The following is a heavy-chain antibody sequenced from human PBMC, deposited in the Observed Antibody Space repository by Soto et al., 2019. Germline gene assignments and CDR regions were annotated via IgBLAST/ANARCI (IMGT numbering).Heavy chain of an antibody. CDR3: ARGPKVAYCSSTSCYGRHYYYYMDV. CDR2: INHSGST. J-gene: IGHJ6*03. D-gene: IGHD2-2*01. CDR1: GGSFSGYY. Sequence: SETLSLTCAVYGGSFSGYYWSWIRQPPGKGLEWIGEINHSGSTNYNPSLKSRVTISVDTSKNQFSLKLSSVTAADTAVYYCARGPKVAYCSSTSCYGRHYYYYMDVWGKGTTVTVSS. V-gene: IGHV4-34*01.